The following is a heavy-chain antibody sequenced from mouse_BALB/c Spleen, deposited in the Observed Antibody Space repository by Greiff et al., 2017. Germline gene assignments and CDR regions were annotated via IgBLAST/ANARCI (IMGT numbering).Heavy chain of an antibody. D-gene: IGHD2-10*01. CDR2: INPSNGRT. CDR3: ARSPYYGKDAMDY. J-gene: IGHJ4*01. CDR1: GYTFTSYW. V-gene: IGHV1S81*02. Sequence: QVHVKQSGAELVKPGASVKLSCKASGYTFTSYWMHWVKQRPGQGLEWIGEINPSNGRTNYNEKFKSKATLTVDKSSSTAYMQLSSLTSEDSAVYYCARSPYYGKDAMDYWGQGTSVTVSS.